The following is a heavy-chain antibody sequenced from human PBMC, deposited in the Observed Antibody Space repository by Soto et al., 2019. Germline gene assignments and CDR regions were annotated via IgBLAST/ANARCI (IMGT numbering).Heavy chain of an antibody. CDR2: ISYSGSS. CDR1: GGSISTSTYY. V-gene: IGHV4-39*01. J-gene: IGHJ4*02. Sequence: QLQLQESGPGLVKPSETLSLTCTVSGGSISTSTYYWGWIRQPPGKGLEWIATISYSGSSYYNPSLKSRVTISVDTSQTQFSLKLNSATAADTAVYYCARQRESSSGWGVFDSWGQGSLVTVSS. D-gene: IGHD6-19*01. CDR3: ARQRESSSGWGVFDS.